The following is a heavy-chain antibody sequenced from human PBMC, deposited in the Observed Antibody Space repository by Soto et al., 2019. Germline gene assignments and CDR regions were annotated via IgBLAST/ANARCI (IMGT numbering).Heavy chain of an antibody. CDR1: GYTFTSYG. D-gene: IGHD3-10*01. V-gene: IGHV1-18*04. CDR2: ISTYNGNT. Sequence: QVQLVQSGAEVKKPGASVKVSCKASGYTFTSYGISWVRQAPGQGLEWMGWISTYNGNTNYAQKLQGRVTMTTDTATSTTYMEVRSLRSDDTAVYYWARDGQTTMVRGVRGGSYNYYGMDVWGQVTTVTVSS. CDR3: ARDGQTTMVRGVRGGSYNYYGMDV. J-gene: IGHJ6*02.